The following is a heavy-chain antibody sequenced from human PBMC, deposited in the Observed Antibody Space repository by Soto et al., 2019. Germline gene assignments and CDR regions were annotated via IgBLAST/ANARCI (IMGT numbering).Heavy chain of an antibody. CDR3: ARDRHSNSDYFDY. CDR2: INPSGGST. V-gene: IGHV1-46*03. D-gene: IGHD4-4*01. CDR1: GYTFTSYY. J-gene: IGHJ4*02. Sequence: GASGKVSWKASGYTFTSYYMHWVRQAPGQGLEWMGIINPSGGSTSYAQKFQGRVTMTRDTSTSTVYMELSSLRSEDTAVYYFARDRHSNSDYFDYWGQGTLVTVSS.